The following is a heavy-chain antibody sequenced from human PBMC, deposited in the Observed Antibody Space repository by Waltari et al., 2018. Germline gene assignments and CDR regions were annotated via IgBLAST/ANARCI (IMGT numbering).Heavy chain of an antibody. J-gene: IGHJ4*02. V-gene: IGHV4-34*01. CDR1: GGSFSGYY. CDR2: INHSGST. D-gene: IGHD2-2*01. CDR3: ARVISRDYFDY. Sequence: QVQLQQWGAGLLKPSETLSLTCAVYGGSFSGYYWSWIHQPPGKGLEWIGEINHSGSTNYNPSLKSRVTISVDTSKNQFSLKLSSVTAADTAVYYCARVISRDYFDYWGQGTLVTVSS.